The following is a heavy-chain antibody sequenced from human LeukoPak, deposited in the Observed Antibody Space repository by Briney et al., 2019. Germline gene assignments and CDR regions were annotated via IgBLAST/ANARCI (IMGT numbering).Heavy chain of an antibody. Sequence: SQTLSLTCTVSGGSINSFYWNWIRQPPGKEPEWIGYIYHSGSTNYNPSLKSRLTISLDRPKNQFSLKLTSVTAADTAIYYCARVGGMTTINNAAFGIWGQGTMVTVSS. CDR1: GGSINSFY. CDR3: ARVGGMTTINNAAFGI. D-gene: IGHD5-24*01. V-gene: IGHV4-59*01. J-gene: IGHJ3*02. CDR2: IYHSGST.